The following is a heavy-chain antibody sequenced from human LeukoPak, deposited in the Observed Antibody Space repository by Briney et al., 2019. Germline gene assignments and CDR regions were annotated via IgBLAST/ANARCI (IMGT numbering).Heavy chain of an antibody. V-gene: IGHV3-21*04. CDR2: ISSSSTYI. CDR3: AKDREYYDSSGYTPDY. Sequence: SGGSLRLSCAASGFTFSSYGMHWVRQAPGEGLEWVSSISSSSTYIYYADSVKGRFTISRDNSKNTLYLQMNSLRAEDTAVYYCAKDREYYDSSGYTPDYWGQGTLVTVSS. J-gene: IGHJ4*02. CDR1: GFTFSSYG. D-gene: IGHD3-22*01.